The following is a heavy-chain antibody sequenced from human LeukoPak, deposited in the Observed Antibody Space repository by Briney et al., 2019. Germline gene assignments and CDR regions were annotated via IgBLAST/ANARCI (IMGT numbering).Heavy chain of an antibody. Sequence: PGGSLRLSCAASGFTFSSYGMHWVRQAPGKGLEWVAVIWYDGSNKYYADSVKGRFTISRDNSKNTLYLQMNSLRAEDTAVYYCARDRYYGSGRAFDYWGQGTLVTVSS. V-gene: IGHV3-33*01. CDR1: GFTFSSYG. D-gene: IGHD3-10*01. CDR2: IWYDGSNK. J-gene: IGHJ4*02. CDR3: ARDRYYGSGRAFDY.